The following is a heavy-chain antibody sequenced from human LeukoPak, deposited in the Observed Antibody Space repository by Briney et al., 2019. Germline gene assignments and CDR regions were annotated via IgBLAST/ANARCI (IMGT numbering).Heavy chain of an antibody. CDR1: GFTFSSYG. CDR2: ISYDGSNK. J-gene: IGHJ4*02. CDR3: AKVGQWLSTGY. D-gene: IGHD6-19*01. Sequence: GGSLRLSCAASGFTFSSYGMHWVRQAPGKGLEWVAVISYDGSNKYYADSVKGRFTISRDNSKNTLYLQMNSLRAEDTAVYYCAKVGQWLSTGYWGQGTLVTVSS. V-gene: IGHV3-30*18.